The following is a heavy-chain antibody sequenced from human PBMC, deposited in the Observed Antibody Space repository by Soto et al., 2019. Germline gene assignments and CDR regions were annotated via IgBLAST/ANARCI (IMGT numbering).Heavy chain of an antibody. V-gene: IGHV1-18*01. CDR3: ARAAPPADY. CDR1: GCTFTSYA. CDR2: ISAYNGNT. J-gene: IGHJ4*02. Sequence: QVQLVQSGAEVKKPGASVKVSCKASGCTFTSYAISWMRQAPGQGLEWMGWISAYNGNTNYAQRLQGRDNMTTDTSTTTGYMALRRPRSHDTAVYYCARAAPPADYWGREPLVTVSS.